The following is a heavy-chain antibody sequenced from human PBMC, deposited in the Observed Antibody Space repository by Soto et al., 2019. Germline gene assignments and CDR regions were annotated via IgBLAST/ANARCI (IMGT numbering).Heavy chain of an antibody. CDR1: RFTFSGYS. Sequence: EVQLLESGGGLVQPGGSLRLSCAASRFTFSGYSMSWVRQAPGKGLEWVSGISGSGGSTYYADHVKGRFTISRDNSESTLFLQMNSLRAEDTALYYCAKSYGDTWKHYYFDYWGQGTLVTVSS. D-gene: IGHD3-3*02. CDR3: AKSYGDTWKHYYFDY. J-gene: IGHJ4*02. CDR2: ISGSGGST. V-gene: IGHV3-23*01.